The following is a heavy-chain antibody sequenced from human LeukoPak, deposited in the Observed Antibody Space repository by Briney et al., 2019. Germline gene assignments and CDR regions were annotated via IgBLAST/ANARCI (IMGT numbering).Heavy chain of an antibody. CDR1: GGSISSYY. CDR3: ARDKVGLAVAGNLFSWFDP. Sequence: SETLSLTCTVSGGSISSYYWSWIRQPAGKGLEWIGRIYTSGSTNYNPSLKSRVTMSVDTSKNQFSLKLSSVTAADTAVYYCARDKVGLAVAGNLFSWFDPWGQGTLVTVSS. J-gene: IGHJ5*02. D-gene: IGHD6-13*01. V-gene: IGHV4-4*07. CDR2: IYTSGST.